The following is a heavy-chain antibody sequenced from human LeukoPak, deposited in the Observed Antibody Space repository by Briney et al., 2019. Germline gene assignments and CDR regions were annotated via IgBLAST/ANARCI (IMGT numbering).Heavy chain of an antibody. CDR3: ARGVAAPYYYYYMDV. D-gene: IGHD6-19*01. V-gene: IGHV1-2*02. J-gene: IGHJ6*03. Sequence: ASVKVSCKASGYTFTDYYMHWVRQAPGQGLEWMGWLNPNSGGTNYAQNFQGRITMTRDTSISTAYMELSRLTSDDTAVYYCARGVAAPYYYYYMDVWGRGTTVTVSS. CDR1: GYTFTDYY. CDR2: LNPNSGGT.